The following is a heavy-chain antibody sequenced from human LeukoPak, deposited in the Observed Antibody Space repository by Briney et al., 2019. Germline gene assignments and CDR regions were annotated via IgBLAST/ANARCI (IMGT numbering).Heavy chain of an antibody. Sequence: GGSLRLSCAASGFTFSSYSMNWVRQAPGKGLEWVSSISSSSSYIYYADSVKGRFTISRDNSRNTLYLQMNSLRAEDTAVYYCAKDLRGDYGVHGMDVWGQGTTVTVSS. D-gene: IGHD4-17*01. J-gene: IGHJ6*02. CDR1: GFTFSSYS. CDR3: AKDLRGDYGVHGMDV. CDR2: ISSSSSYI. V-gene: IGHV3-21*01.